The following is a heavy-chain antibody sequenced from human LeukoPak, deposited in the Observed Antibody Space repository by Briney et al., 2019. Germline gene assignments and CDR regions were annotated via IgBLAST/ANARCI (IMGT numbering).Heavy chain of an antibody. CDR2: ISGSGGST. V-gene: IGHV3-23*01. CDR1: GFTFSSYA. D-gene: IGHD3-16*01. CDR3: ARDSNAEGYFDY. Sequence: PGGSLRLSCAASGFTFSSYAMSWVRQAPGKGLEWVSAISGSGGSTYYADSVKGRFTISRDNSKNTLYLQMNSLRAEDTAVYYCARDSNAEGYFDYWGQGTLVTVSS. J-gene: IGHJ4*02.